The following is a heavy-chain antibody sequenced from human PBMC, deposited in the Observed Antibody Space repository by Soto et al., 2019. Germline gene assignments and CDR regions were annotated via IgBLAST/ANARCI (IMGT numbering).Heavy chain of an antibody. CDR3: TKRRNVLRFLEWSSGMEV. CDR1: GFTSGNNA. V-gene: IGHV3-30*18. CDR2: ISDDGSNK. J-gene: IGHJ6*02. Sequence: QVQLVESGGAVVNLGRPRKPSWEAPGFTSGNNARHWVPKPPARGLEWVAFISDDGSNKYYADSMKGRFTMSRDNSKSTLYLQMNSLRVEDTAVYYCTKRRNVLRFLEWSSGMEVWGQGTTVTVSS. D-gene: IGHD3-3*01.